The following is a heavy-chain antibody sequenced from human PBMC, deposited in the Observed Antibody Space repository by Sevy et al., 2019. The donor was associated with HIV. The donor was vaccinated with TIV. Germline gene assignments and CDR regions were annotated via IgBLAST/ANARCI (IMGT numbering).Heavy chain of an antibody. D-gene: IGHD5-18*01. J-gene: IGHJ6*02. V-gene: IGHV3-23*01. Sequence: GGSLRLSCAASGFTFSSYAMSWVRQAPGKGLEWVSAISGSGGSTYYADSVKGRFTISRDNSKNTLYLQMNSLRAEDTAVYYCAKSMSWLDTAMVADYSYYYGMDVWGQGTTVTVSS. CDR2: ISGSGGST. CDR1: GFTFSSYA. CDR3: AKSMSWLDTAMVADYSYYYGMDV.